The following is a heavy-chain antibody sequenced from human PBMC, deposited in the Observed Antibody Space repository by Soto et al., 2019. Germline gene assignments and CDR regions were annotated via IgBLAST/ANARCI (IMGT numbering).Heavy chain of an antibody. J-gene: IGHJ6*02. CDR2: INSDGSST. Sequence: GGSLRLSCAASGFTFSSYWMHWVRQAPGKGLVWVSRINSDGSSTSYADSVKGRFTISRDNAKNTLYLQMNSLRAEDTAVYYCARGSYYDILTRYYYYGMDVWGQGTTVTVSS. CDR1: GFTFSSYW. CDR3: ARGSYYDILTRYYYYGMDV. D-gene: IGHD3-9*01. V-gene: IGHV3-74*01.